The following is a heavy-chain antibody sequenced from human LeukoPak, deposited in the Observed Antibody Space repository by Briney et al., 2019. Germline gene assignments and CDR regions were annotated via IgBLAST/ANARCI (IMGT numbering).Heavy chain of an antibody. V-gene: IGHV4-31*03. D-gene: IGHD4-11*01. CDR1: GGSISSGGYY. Sequence: SETLSLTCTVSGGSISSGGYYWSWIRQHPGKGLEWIGYIYYSGSTYYNPSLKSRVAISVDTSKNQFSLKVNSVTAADTAVYYCARAPLYSGHAEWFDPWGQGTLVTVSS. CDR3: ARAPLYSGHAEWFDP. J-gene: IGHJ5*02. CDR2: IYYSGST.